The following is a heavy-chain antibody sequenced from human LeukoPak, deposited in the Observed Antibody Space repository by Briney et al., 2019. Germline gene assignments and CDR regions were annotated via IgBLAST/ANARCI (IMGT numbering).Heavy chain of an antibody. CDR3: ARDRLYYYDSSGYYMDV. CDR1: GDSVSSNSAA. J-gene: IGHJ6*03. Sequence: SQTLSLTCAISGDSVSSNSAAWNWIRQSPSRGLEWLGGTYYRSKWYNDYAVSVKSRITINPDTSKNQFSLQLNSVTPEDTAVYYCARDRLYYYDSSGYYMDVWGKGTTVTISS. V-gene: IGHV6-1*01. CDR2: TYYRSKWYN. D-gene: IGHD3-22*01.